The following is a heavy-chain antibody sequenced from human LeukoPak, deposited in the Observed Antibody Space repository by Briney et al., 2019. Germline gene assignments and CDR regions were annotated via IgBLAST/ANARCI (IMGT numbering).Heavy chain of an antibody. J-gene: IGHJ5*02. Sequence: SVKVSCKASGGTFSSYAISWVRQAPGQGLEWMGGIIPIFGTANYAQKFQGRVTIAADESTSTAYMELSSLRSEDTAVYYCAQNEGIASNWFDPWGQGTLVTVSS. CDR1: GGTFSSYA. CDR3: AQNEGIASNWFDP. D-gene: IGHD6-13*01. CDR2: IIPIFGTA. V-gene: IGHV1-69*13.